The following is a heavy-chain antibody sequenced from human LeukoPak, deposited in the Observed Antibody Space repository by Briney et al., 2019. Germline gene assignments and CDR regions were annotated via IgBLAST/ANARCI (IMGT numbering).Heavy chain of an antibody. CDR3: ARAKTTVTKLFDY. D-gene: IGHD4-17*01. V-gene: IGHV3-30-3*01. J-gene: IGHJ4*02. CDR2: ISYDGSNK. Sequence: GGSLRLSCAASGFTFSSYAMHWVRQAPGKGLEWVAVISYDGSNKYYADSVKGRLTISRDNSKNTLYLQMNSLRAEDTAVYYCARAKTTVTKLFDYWGQGTLVTVSS. CDR1: GFTFSSYA.